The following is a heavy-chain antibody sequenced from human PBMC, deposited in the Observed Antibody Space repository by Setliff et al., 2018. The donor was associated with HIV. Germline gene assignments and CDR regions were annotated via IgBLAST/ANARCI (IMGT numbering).Heavy chain of an antibody. Sequence: GRSLRLSCAASGLTFSSYWMSWVRQAPGKGPEWMANIKEDGSEKYYADSVKGRFTISRDNSKNTLYLQMNSLKTEDTAVYYCITDHDYGDYFDSWGQGTLVTVSS. D-gene: IGHD4-17*01. V-gene: IGHV3-7*03. J-gene: IGHJ4*02. CDR3: ITDHDYGDYFDS. CDR2: IKEDGSEK. CDR1: GLTFSSYW.